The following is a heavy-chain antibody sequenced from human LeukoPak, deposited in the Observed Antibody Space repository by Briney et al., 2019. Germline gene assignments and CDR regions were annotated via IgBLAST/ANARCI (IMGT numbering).Heavy chain of an antibody. V-gene: IGHV3-23*01. Sequence: GGSLRLSCAASGFTFSSYAMSWVRQAPGKGLEWVSAISGSGGSTYYADSVKGRFTISRDNSKNTLYLQMNSLRAEDTAVYYCAKRRQDIVVVVAATHYYYYMDVWGKGTTVTVSS. D-gene: IGHD2-15*01. CDR3: AKRRQDIVVVVAATHYYYYMDV. J-gene: IGHJ6*03. CDR2: ISGSGGST. CDR1: GFTFSSYA.